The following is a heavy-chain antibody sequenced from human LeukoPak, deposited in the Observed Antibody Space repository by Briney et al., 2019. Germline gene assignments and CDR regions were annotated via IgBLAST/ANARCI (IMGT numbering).Heavy chain of an antibody. Sequence: GGSLRLSCAASGFTFSSYWMHWVRQAPGKGLVWVSRINSDGSSTSYADSVKGRFTISRDNAKNTLYLQMNSLRAEDTAVYYCARPYGDFDYFDYWGQGTLVTVSS. CDR2: INSDGSST. CDR1: GFTFSSYW. V-gene: IGHV3-74*01. J-gene: IGHJ4*02. CDR3: ARPYGDFDYFDY. D-gene: IGHD4-17*01.